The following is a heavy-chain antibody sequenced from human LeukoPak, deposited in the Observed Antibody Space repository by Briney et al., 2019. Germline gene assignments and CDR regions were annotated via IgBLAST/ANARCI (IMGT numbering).Heavy chain of an antibody. CDR2: INPSGGSA. CDR1: GYTFTSYY. V-gene: IGHV1-46*01. D-gene: IGHD6-13*01. J-gene: IGHJ4*02. Sequence: VASVKVSCKASGYTFTSYYMHWVRQAPGQGVEWMGIINPSGGSASYAQEFQGRDTMTRDTSTSAVYMELSSLKSEDTAVYYCASGQLRITAAGTQGLPTHWGQGTLVTVSS. CDR3: ASGQLRITAAGTQGLPTH.